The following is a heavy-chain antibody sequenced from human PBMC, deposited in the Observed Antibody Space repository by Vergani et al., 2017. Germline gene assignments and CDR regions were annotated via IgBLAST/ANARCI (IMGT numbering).Heavy chain of an antibody. CDR3: AREPTTIFGVVTGGPFDY. CDR1: GGSISSYY. CDR2: IYYSGST. Sequence: QVQLQESGPGLVKPSETLSLSCTVSGGSISSYYWSWIRQPPGKGLEWIGYIYYSGSTNYNPSLTSRVTVSVNTSKNQFSLKLSSVTAADTAVYYCAREPTTIFGVVTGGPFDYWGQGTLVTVSS. V-gene: IGHV4-59*01. D-gene: IGHD3-3*01. J-gene: IGHJ4*02.